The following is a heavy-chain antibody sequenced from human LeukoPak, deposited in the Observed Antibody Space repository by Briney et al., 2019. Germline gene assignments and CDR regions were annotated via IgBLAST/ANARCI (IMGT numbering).Heavy chain of an antibody. V-gene: IGHV3-48*01. CDR1: GFTFSIYS. Sequence: GGSLRLSCAASGFTFSIYSMNWVRQAPGKGLEWVSYITTRSDSIYYADSVKGRFTVSRDNSKTTLSLQMNSLRAEDTALYYCAKHDYGNYQPFDFWGQGTLVTVSS. D-gene: IGHD4-11*01. CDR2: ITTRSDSI. CDR3: AKHDYGNYQPFDF. J-gene: IGHJ4*02.